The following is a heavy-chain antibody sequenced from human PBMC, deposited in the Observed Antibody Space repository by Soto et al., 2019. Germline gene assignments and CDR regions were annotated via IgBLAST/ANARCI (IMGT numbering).Heavy chain of an antibody. V-gene: IGHV3-30*03. CDR1: GFTFSSSG. CDR2: IAYDGSKT. Sequence: VQLVESGGGVVQPGRSLRLTCAASGFTFSSSGMHWVRQAPGKGLEWVALIAYDGSKTYYGDSVRGRFTISRENSENTLFLQMNSLRAEDTAVYYCARWVGGSMFDNSGKYDSWGQGTLVTVSS. J-gene: IGHJ5*01. D-gene: IGHD3-22*01. CDR3: ARWVGGSMFDNSGKYDS.